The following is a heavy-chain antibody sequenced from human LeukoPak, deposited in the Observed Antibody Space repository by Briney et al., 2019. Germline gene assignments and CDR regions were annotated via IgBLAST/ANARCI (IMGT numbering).Heavy chain of an antibody. CDR2: ISSSSSSYI. D-gene: IGHD2-15*01. CDR3: AKSQCSGGSCYKNLRSYYYYGMDV. V-gene: IGHV3-21*04. Sequence: GGSLRLSCAASGFTFSSYSMNWVRQAPGKGLEWVSSISSSSSSYIYYADSVKGRFTISRDNAKNSLYLQMNSLRAEDTAVYYCAKSQCSGGSCYKNLRSYYYYGMDVWGQGTTVTVSS. J-gene: IGHJ6*02. CDR1: GFTFSSYS.